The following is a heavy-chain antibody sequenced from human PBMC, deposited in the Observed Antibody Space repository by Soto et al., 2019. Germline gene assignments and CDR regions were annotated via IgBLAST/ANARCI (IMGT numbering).Heavy chain of an antibody. V-gene: IGHV4-30-2*01. Sequence: QLQLQESGSGLVKPSQTLSLTCAVSGGSISRGGYSWSWTRQPPGKGLEWIGYIYHSGSTYYNPSLKSRVTISVDRSQTQFSLKLSSVTAADMAVCYCARTPAIWGQGTIVTVSS. CDR2: IYHSGST. CDR3: ARTPAI. J-gene: IGHJ3*02. CDR1: GGSISRGGYS.